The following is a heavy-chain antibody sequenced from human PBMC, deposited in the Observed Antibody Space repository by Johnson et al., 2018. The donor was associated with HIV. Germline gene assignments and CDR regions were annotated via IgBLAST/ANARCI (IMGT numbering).Heavy chain of an antibody. V-gene: IGHV3-30*03. CDR2: ISYDGSNK. J-gene: IGHJ3*02. D-gene: IGHD1-26*01. CDR3: ARDWSWRGSLKGGGAFDI. Sequence: HVQLVESGGGVVQPGRSLRLSCATSGFTFSSFGMHWVRQAPGKGLEWVAVISYDGSNKYYADSVKGRFIISRDNSKNTLYLQMNSLRSEDTAVFFCARDWSWRGSLKGGGAFDIWGQGTLVTVSA. CDR1: GFTFSSFG.